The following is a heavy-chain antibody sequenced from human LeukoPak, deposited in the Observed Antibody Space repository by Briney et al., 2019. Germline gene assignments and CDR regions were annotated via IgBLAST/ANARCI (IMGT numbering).Heavy chain of an antibody. Sequence: SETLSLTCTVSGGSISSYYWSWLRQPPGKGLEWIGYIYYSGSTNYNPSLKSRVAISVDTSKNQFSLKLSSVTAADTAVYYCARWGQYYFDYWGQGTLVTVSS. J-gene: IGHJ4*02. D-gene: IGHD3-16*01. CDR1: GGSISSYY. CDR2: IYYSGST. V-gene: IGHV4-59*08. CDR3: ARWGQYYFDY.